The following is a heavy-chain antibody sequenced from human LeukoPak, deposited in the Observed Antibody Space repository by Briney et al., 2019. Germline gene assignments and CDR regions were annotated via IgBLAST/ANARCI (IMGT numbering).Heavy chain of an antibody. CDR1: GGSISSSTYY. V-gene: IGHV4-39*07. Sequence: PSETLSLTCTVSGGSISSSTYYWGWIRQPPGKGLEWIGSIYYSGSTYYNPSLKSRVTMSVDTSKNQFSLKLSSVTAADTAVYYCARGRDYGSGSYVGYWGQGTLVTVSS. CDR3: ARGRDYGSGSYVGY. CDR2: IYYSGST. J-gene: IGHJ4*02. D-gene: IGHD3-10*01.